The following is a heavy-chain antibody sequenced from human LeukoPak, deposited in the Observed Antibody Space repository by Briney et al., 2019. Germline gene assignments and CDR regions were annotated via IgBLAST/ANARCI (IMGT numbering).Heavy chain of an antibody. J-gene: IGHJ3*02. V-gene: IGHV3-53*01. CDR3: ARGGRGSAAVVAPRSFDI. D-gene: IGHD3-22*01. CDR2: TYTGGNS. CDR1: GFTFDNSA. Sequence: GGSLRLSCAASGFTFDNSAMVWVRQAPGKGLEWVSVTYTGGNSYYADSVKGRFIISRDISKNTLYLQMNSLRAEDSALYYCARGGRGSAAVVAPRSFDIWGQGTMVTVSS.